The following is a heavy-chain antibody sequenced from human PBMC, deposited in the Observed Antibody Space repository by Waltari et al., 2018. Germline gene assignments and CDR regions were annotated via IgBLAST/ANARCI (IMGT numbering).Heavy chain of an antibody. J-gene: IGHJ3*02. CDR3: ARGLTYYDFWSGYYRDDAFDI. D-gene: IGHD3-3*01. CDR2: IKQDGSEK. CDR1: GFTFSSYW. Sequence: EVQLVESGGGLVQPGGSLRLSCAASGFTFSSYWMSWVRQAPGKGLEWVANIKQDGSEKYYVDSVKGRFTISRDNAKNSLYLQMNSLRAEDTAVYYCARGLTYYDFWSGYYRDDAFDIWGQGTMVTVSS. V-gene: IGHV3-7*01.